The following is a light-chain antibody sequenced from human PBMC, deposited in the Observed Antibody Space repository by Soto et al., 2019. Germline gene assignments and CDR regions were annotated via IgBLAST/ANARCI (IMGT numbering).Light chain of an antibody. J-gene: IGKJ2*01. CDR3: QHRREWPRP. V-gene: IGKV3-11*01. Sequence: EIVLTQSPATLSLSPGERATLSCRASQSVDNYLAWYQQKPGQAPRLLIYAASKRATGIPGRFSGSGSGTDFTLTIRSLEPEYFAVYYCQHRREWPRPFGQGTKLDIK. CDR1: QSVDNY. CDR2: AAS.